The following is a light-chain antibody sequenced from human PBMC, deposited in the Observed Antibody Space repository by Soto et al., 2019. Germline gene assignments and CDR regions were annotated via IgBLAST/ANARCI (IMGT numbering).Light chain of an antibody. Sequence: DIVMTQSTDSLAVSMGERATINCESSQSVLYSSNNQNCLAWYQQKPGQPPKLLIYWASTRESGVPDRFSGSGAVTDFTLTSSSLQAEDVAVYYCQQYCATPWTFGQGTKVEIK. J-gene: IGKJ1*01. CDR2: WAS. CDR3: QQYCATPWT. CDR1: QSVLYSSNNQNC. V-gene: IGKV4-1*01.